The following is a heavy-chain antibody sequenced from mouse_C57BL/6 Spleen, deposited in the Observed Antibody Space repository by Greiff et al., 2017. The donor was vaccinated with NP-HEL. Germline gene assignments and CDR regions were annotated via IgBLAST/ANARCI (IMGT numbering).Heavy chain of an antibody. V-gene: IGHV5-17*01. D-gene: IGHD2-1*01. CDR1: GFTFSDYG. CDR3: ARGDGNLAY. J-gene: IGHJ3*01. Sequence: EVQLVESGGGLVKPGGSLKLSCAASGFTFSDYGMHWVRQAPEKGLEWVAYISSGSSTIYYADTVKGRFTISRDNAKNTLFLQMTSLRSEDTAMYYCARGDGNLAYWGQGTLVTVSA. CDR2: ISSGSSTI.